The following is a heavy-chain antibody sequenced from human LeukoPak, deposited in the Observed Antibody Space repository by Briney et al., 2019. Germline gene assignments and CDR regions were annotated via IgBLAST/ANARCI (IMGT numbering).Heavy chain of an antibody. CDR3: AKGGDIAPRIYYHFYYMDV. V-gene: IGHV3-30*18. CDR1: GFTFSSYG. CDR2: ISYDGSNK. Sequence: GRSLRLSCAASGFTFSSYGMHWVRQAPGKGLEWVAVISYDGSNKYYADSVKGRFTISRYNSKNTLYLQMNSLRAEDTAVYYCAKGGDIAPRIYYHFYYMDVWGKGTTVTVSS. D-gene: IGHD6-6*01. J-gene: IGHJ6*03.